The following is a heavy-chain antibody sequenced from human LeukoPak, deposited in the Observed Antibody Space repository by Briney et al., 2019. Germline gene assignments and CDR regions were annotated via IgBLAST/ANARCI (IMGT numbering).Heavy chain of an antibody. CDR2: MYYSGST. D-gene: IGHD3-22*01. Sequence: SETLSLTCTVSGDSISSSSYYWGWIRQPPGKGLEWIGGMYYSGSTYYNPSLKSRVTIFVDTSKNQFSLKLSSVTAADTAVYYCARHVVDSSGYYLEYFDFWGQGTPVTVSS. J-gene: IGHJ4*02. CDR3: ARHVVDSSGYYLEYFDF. CDR1: GDSISSSSYY. V-gene: IGHV4-39*01.